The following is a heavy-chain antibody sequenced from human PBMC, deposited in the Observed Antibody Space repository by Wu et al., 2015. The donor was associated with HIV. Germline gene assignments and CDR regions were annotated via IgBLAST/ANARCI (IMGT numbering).Heavy chain of an antibody. V-gene: IGHV1-69*12. Sequence: QVQLVQSGAEVKKPGSSVKVSCKASGGTFSSFAINWVRQAPGQGLEWMGGIIPMLGTANYAQKFQGRVTITADESTRTAYMELSSLRSEDTAVYYCARRYYYDSFGYYSDDFIIWGQGTMVTVTS. CDR2: IIPMLGTA. CDR3: ARRYYYDSFGYYSDDFII. D-gene: IGHD3-22*01. CDR1: GGTFSSFA. J-gene: IGHJ3*02.